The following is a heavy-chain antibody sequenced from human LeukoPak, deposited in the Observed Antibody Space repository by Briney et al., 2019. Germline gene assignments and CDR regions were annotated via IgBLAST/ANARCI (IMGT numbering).Heavy chain of an antibody. Sequence: GGSLRLSCAAPGFTFSSYAMHWVRQAPGKGLEWVAVISYDGSNKYYADSVKGRFTISRDNSKNTLYLQMNSLGAEDTAVYYCALKNVDTAMVDYWGQGTLVTVSS. J-gene: IGHJ4*02. CDR3: ALKNVDTAMVDY. CDR2: ISYDGSNK. V-gene: IGHV3-30-3*01. CDR1: GFTFSSYA. D-gene: IGHD5-18*01.